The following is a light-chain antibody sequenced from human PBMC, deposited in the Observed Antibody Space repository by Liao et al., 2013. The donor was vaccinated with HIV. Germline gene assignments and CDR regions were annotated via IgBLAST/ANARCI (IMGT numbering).Light chain of an antibody. CDR3: QVWDSSSDHRWF. Sequence: SSVLTQPPSVSVAPGKTASITCGGNNVASNSVHWYQQKPGQAPVLVIYYDTDWPSGIPERFSGSNSGNTATLTISRVEAGDEADYYCQVWDSSSDHRWFVGG. CDR2: YDT. J-gene: IGLJ7*01. CDR1: NVASNS. V-gene: IGLV3-21*04.